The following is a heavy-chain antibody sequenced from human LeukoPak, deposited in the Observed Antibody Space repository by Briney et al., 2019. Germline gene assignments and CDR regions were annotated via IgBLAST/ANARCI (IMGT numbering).Heavy chain of an antibody. CDR3: ARNRDYDGRGFYYFFDY. CDR2: IKQDGSEK. D-gene: IGHD3-22*01. Sequence: GGSLRLSCAASRFTFRSYWMSWVRQAPGKGVEWVSNIKQDGSEKYYVDSVKGRFTISRDNAKNSLSLQMNSLRAEDTAVYYCARNRDYDGRGFYYFFDYWGRGTLVTVSS. V-gene: IGHV3-7*04. CDR1: RFTFRSYW. J-gene: IGHJ4*02.